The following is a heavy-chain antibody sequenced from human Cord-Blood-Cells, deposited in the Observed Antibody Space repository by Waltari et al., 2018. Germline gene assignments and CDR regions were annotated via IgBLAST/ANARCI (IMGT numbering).Heavy chain of an antibody. CDR2: IYSGGST. CDR1: GFTVRSNY. V-gene: IGHV3-53*01. D-gene: IGHD3-10*01. CDR3: ARVKTMVRGVKGLDY. Sequence: EVQLVESGGGLIQPGGSLRLSCAASGFTVRSNYMSWVRQAPGKGLEWVSVIYSGGSTYYADSVKGRFTISRDNSKNTLYLQMNSLRAEDTAVYYCARVKTMVRGVKGLDYWGQGTLVTVSS. J-gene: IGHJ4*02.